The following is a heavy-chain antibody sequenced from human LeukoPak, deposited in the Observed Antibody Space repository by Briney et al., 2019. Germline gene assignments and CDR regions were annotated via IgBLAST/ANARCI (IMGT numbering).Heavy chain of an antibody. Sequence: SETLSLTCTVSGGSISSSSYYWGWIRQPPGKGLEWIGSIYYSGSTYYNPSLKSRVTISVDTSKNQFSLKLSSVTAADTAVYYCARGVYCSGGSCHFDHWGQGTLVTVSS. CDR3: ARGVYCSGGSCHFDH. CDR1: GGSISSSSYY. CDR2: IYYSGST. J-gene: IGHJ4*02. D-gene: IGHD2-15*01. V-gene: IGHV4-39*01.